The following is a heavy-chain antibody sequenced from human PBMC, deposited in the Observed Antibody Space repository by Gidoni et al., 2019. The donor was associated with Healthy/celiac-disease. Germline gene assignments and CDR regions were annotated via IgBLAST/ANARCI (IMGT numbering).Heavy chain of an antibody. CDR3: AIVGATTTNYFQH. Sequence: QVQLQQWFAGLLKPSETLSLTCAVYGGSFSGYYWSWIRQPPGKGLEWIGEINHSGSPNYNPSLKSRVTISVDTSKNQFSLKLSSVTAADTAVYYCAIVGATTTNYFQHWGQGTLVTVSS. D-gene: IGHD1-26*01. J-gene: IGHJ1*01. CDR2: INHSGSP. CDR1: GGSFSGYY. V-gene: IGHV4-34*01.